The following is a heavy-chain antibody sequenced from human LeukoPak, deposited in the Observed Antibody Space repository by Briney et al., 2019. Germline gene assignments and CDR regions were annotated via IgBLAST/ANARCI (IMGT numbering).Heavy chain of an antibody. CDR1: GGSISPYY. D-gene: IGHD3-3*02. J-gene: IGHJ6*03. CDR2: IYYSGST. Sequence: SETLSLTCTVSGGSISPYYWSWIRQPPGKGLGWIGYIYYSGSTNYNPSLKSRVTISVDTSKNQFSLKLSSVTAADTAVYYCARAFYPGYYSYMAVWGKGTTVTVSS. V-gene: IGHV4-59*01. CDR3: ARAFYPGYYSYMAV.